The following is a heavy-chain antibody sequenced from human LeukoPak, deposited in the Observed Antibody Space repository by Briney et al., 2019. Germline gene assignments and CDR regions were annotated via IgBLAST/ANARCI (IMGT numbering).Heavy chain of an antibody. J-gene: IGHJ4*02. CDR3: ATDFMITFGGVIVDY. CDR1: GYTLTELS. CDR2: FDPEDGET. D-gene: IGHD3-16*02. V-gene: IGHV1-24*01. Sequence: ASVKVSCKVSGYTLTELSMHWVRQAPGKGLEWMGGFDPEDGETIYAQKFQGRVTMTEDTSTDTAYVELSSLRSEDTAVYYCATDFMITFGGVIVDYWGQGTLVTVSS.